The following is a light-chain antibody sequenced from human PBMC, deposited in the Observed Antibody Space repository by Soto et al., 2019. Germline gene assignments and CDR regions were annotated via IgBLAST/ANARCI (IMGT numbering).Light chain of an antibody. J-gene: IGKJ1*01. Sequence: EIVLTQSPGTVSLSPGEGATLSCRASQSVSSSYLAWYQQKPGQAPRLLIYGASSRATGIPDRFSGSGSGTDFTLTISRLEPEDFAVYYCQQYGSSPWTFGQGTKVDIK. V-gene: IGKV3-20*01. CDR3: QQYGSSPWT. CDR2: GAS. CDR1: QSVSSSY.